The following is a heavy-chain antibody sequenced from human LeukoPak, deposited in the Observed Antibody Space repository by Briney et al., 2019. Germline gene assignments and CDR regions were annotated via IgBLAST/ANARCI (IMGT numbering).Heavy chain of an antibody. J-gene: IGHJ6*03. CDR2: ISAYNGNT. CDR3: AKDPNFYYCMDV. CDR1: GYTFTSYG. Sequence: GASVKVSCKASGYTFTSYGISWVRQAPGQGLEWMGWISAYNGNTNYAQKLQGRVTMTTDTSTSTAYMELRSLRAEDTAVYYCAKDPNFYYCMDVWGKGTTVTISS. V-gene: IGHV1-18*01.